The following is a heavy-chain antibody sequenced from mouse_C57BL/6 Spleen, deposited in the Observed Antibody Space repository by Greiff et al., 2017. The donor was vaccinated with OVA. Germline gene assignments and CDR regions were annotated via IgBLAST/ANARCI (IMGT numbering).Heavy chain of an antibody. CDR1: GYTFTSYW. CDR3: ARGASTMVTTEEAY. D-gene: IGHD2-2*01. J-gene: IGHJ3*01. Sequence: VQLQQPGAELVKPGASVKLSCKASGYTFTSYWMQWVKQRPGQGLEWIGEIDPSDSYTNYNQKFKGKATLTVDTSSSTAYMQLSSLTSEDSAVYYCARGASTMVTTEEAYWGQGTLVTVSA. V-gene: IGHV1-50*01. CDR2: IDPSDSYT.